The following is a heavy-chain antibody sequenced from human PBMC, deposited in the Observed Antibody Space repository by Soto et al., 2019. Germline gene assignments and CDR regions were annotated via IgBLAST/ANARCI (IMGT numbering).Heavy chain of an antibody. Sequence: QLQLQESGSGLVKPSQTLSLTCAVSGGSISSGGYSWSWIRQPPGKGLEWIGYIYYSGSTNYNHSLDSRVTISVDTSKNQFSLKLSSVTAADTAVYYCARSYYDFWSGSNPSGFDYWGQGTLVTVSS. J-gene: IGHJ4*02. CDR3: ARSYYDFWSGSNPSGFDY. V-gene: IGHV4-30-2*02. D-gene: IGHD3-3*01. CDR2: IYYSGST. CDR1: GGSISSGGYS.